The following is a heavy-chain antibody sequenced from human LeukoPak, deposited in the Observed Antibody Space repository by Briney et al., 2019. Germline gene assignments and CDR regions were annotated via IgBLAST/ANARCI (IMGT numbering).Heavy chain of an antibody. CDR1: GYTLTELS. J-gene: IGHJ4*02. CDR2: FDPEDGET. CDR3: ATAYFGRKGFFDY. D-gene: IGHD2/OR15-2a*01. V-gene: IGHV1-24*01. Sequence: GASVTVSCTVSGYTLTELSMHWVRQAPGKGLEWMGGFDPEDGETIYAQKFQGRVTMTEDTSTDTAYMELSSLRSEDTAVYYCATAYFGRKGFFDYWGQGTLVTVSS.